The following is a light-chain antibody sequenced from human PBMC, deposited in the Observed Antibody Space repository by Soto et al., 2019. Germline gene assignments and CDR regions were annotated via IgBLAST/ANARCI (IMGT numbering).Light chain of an antibody. Sequence: QSVLTQPPSASGSPGQSVTISCTGTSSDVGGYKNVSWYQQHPGKAPKLMIYEVNKRPSGVPDRFSGSKSGNTASLTVSGLQAEDEADYYCSSYAGSNNFIFGTGTKVTVL. V-gene: IGLV2-8*01. J-gene: IGLJ1*01. CDR3: SSYAGSNNFI. CDR1: SSDVGGYKN. CDR2: EVN.